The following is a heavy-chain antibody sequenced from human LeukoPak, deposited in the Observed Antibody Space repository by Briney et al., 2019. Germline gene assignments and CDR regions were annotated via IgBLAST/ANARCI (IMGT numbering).Heavy chain of an antibody. J-gene: IGHJ3*02. Sequence: SETVSLTCTVSGGSISSYYWSWIRQPPGKGLEWIGYIYDSGSTNYNPSLKSRVTISVDTSKNQFSLKLSSVTAADTAVYYCARMRLRSITGTADAFDIWGQGTMVTVSS. CDR2: IYDSGST. CDR3: ARMRLRSITGTADAFDI. V-gene: IGHV4-59*01. CDR1: GGSISSYY. D-gene: IGHD1-20*01.